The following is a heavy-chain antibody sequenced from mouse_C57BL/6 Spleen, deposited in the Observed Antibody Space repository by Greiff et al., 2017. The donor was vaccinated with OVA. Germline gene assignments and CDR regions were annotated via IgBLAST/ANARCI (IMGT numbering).Heavy chain of an antibody. J-gene: IGHJ2*01. Sequence: QVQLQQSGAELVRPGASVTLSCKASGYTFTDYEMHWVKQTPVHGLEWIGAIDPETGGTAYNQKFKGKAILTADKPSSTAYMELRSLTSEDSAVYYCTRGVTLRYYFDYWGQGTTLTVSS. CDR3: TRGVTLRYYFDY. CDR1: GYTFTDYE. D-gene: IGHD2-2*01. CDR2: IDPETGGT. V-gene: IGHV1-15*01.